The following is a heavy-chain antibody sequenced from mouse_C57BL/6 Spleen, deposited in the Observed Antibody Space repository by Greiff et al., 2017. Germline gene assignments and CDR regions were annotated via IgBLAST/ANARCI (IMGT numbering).Heavy chain of an antibody. J-gene: IGHJ2*01. CDR3: ARCYDYDGYYFDY. D-gene: IGHD2-4*01. CDR1: GYTFTDYY. CDR2: INPNNGGT. V-gene: IGHV1-26*01. Sequence: EVQLQQSGPELVKPGASVKISCKASGYTFTDYYMNWVKQSHGKSLEWIGDINPNNGGTSYNQKFKGKATLTVDKSSSTAYMELRSLTSEDSAVYYCARCYDYDGYYFDYWGQGTTLTVSS.